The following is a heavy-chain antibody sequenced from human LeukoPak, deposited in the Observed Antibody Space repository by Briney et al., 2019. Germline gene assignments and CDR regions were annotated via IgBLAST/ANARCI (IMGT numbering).Heavy chain of an antibody. J-gene: IGHJ4*02. V-gene: IGHV4-59*01. D-gene: IGHD2-21*01. CDR3: ARLRYSRPIDVDY. Sequence: SETLSLTCTVSGGSISSYYWSWIRQPPGKGLEWIGYIYYSGSTNYNPSLKSRVTISVDTSKNQFSLKLSSVTAADTAVYYCARLRYSRPIDVDYWGQGTLVTVSS. CDR2: IYYSGST. CDR1: GGSISSYY.